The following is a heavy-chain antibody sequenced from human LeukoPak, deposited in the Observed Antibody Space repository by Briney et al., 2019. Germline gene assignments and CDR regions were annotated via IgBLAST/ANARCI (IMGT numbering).Heavy chain of an antibody. CDR2: FDPEDGET. CDR3: ATVNPYDSSGYLPES. CDR1: GYTLTELS. J-gene: IGHJ4*02. V-gene: IGHV1-24*01. Sequence: GASVKVSCKVSGYTLTELSMHWVRQAPGKGLEGMGGFDPEDGETIYVQKFQGRVTMTEDTSTDTAYMELSSLRSEDTAVYYCATVNPYDSSGYLPESWGQGTLVTVSS. D-gene: IGHD3-22*01.